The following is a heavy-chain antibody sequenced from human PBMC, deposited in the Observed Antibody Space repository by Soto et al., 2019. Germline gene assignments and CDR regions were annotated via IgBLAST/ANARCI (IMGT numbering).Heavy chain of an antibody. CDR2: ISYSGTT. D-gene: IGHD4-17*01. CDR1: GGSISSGNYY. J-gene: IGHJ4*02. CDR3: ATMGTPVTGLYYFDY. V-gene: IGHV4-30-4*01. Sequence: SETLSLTCTVSGGSISSGNYYWSWIRQPPGKGLEWIGFISYSGTTHYSASLRSRVSISVDTSENQFSLDLSSVTAADTAVYYCATMGTPVTGLYYFDYWGQGTLVTVSS.